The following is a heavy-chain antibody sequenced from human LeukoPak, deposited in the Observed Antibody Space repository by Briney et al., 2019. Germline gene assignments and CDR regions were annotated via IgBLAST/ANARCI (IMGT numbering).Heavy chain of an antibody. CDR1: GFTFDDYA. CDR2: ISWISGSI. Sequence: PGGSLRLSCAASGFTFDDYAMHWVRQAPGKGLEWVSVISWISGSIGYADSVKGRFTISRDNAKNSLYLQMNSLRAEDTALYYCAKGKGSSGYRSLYYYYGMDVWGQGTTVTVSS. J-gene: IGHJ6*02. V-gene: IGHV3-9*01. CDR3: AKGKGSSGYRSLYYYYGMDV. D-gene: IGHD3-22*01.